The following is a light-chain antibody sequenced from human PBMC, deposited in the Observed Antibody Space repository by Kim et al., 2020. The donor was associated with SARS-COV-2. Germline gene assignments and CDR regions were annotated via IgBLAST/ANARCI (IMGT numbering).Light chain of an antibody. CDR2: YVI. V-gene: IGLV3-21*04. CDR3: QVWDSSGVHPV. J-gene: IGLJ3*02. CDR1: NIGSKR. Sequence: APRKTAGITCGVHNIGSKRVRMDHWKPGPAPVLVIYYVIDRPSGSPGRFSGSNSGNTATLTISRVEAGDEADYYCQVWDSSGVHPVFGGGTQLTVL.